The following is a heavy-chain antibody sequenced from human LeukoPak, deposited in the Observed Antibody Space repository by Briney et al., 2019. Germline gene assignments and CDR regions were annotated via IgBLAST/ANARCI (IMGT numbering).Heavy chain of an antibody. Sequence: SETLSLTCTVSGGSISSGDYYWSWIRQPPGKGLEWIGYIYYTGSTSYNPSLKNRVIILVDTSKNQFSLKLSSVTAADTAVYHCARGPNYIWGSYQYFDYWGQGTLVTVSS. CDR1: GGSISSGDYY. CDR2: IYYTGST. CDR3: ARGPNYIWGSYQYFDY. D-gene: IGHD3-16*02. J-gene: IGHJ4*02. V-gene: IGHV4-30-4*01.